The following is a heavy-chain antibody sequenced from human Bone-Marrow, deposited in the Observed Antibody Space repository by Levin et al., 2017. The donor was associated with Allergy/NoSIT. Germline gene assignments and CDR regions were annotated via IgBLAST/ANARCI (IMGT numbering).Heavy chain of an antibody. D-gene: IGHD1-26*01. CDR3: ARGIYCNTVTCRRYYAHYYMDV. V-gene: IGHV1-69*04. CDR2: MIPFFGFV. CDR1: GGNFNTSA. Sequence: GASVKVSCRASGGNFNTSAFTWVRQAPGQGLEWVGRMIPFFGFVNYAQKLQGRVTITADKSTSTVYMDLSGLRSDDTATYFCARGIYCNTVTCRRYYAHYYMDVWGEGTTVTVSS. J-gene: IGHJ6*03.